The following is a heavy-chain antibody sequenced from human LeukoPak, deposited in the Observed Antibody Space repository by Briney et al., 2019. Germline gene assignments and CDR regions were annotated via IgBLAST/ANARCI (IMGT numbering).Heavy chain of an antibody. J-gene: IGHJ2*01. CDR1: GYTFTGYY. CDR3: AGFGSNWGFRYFDL. V-gene: IGHV1-2*02. CDR2: INPNSGGT. Sequence: ASVKVSCKASGYTFTGYYMHWVRQAPGQGVEWIVGINPNSGGTNYAQKFQGRVTMTRDTSISTAYMELSRLRSDDTAVYYCAGFGSNWGFRYFDLWGRGTLDTVSS. D-gene: IGHD7-27*01.